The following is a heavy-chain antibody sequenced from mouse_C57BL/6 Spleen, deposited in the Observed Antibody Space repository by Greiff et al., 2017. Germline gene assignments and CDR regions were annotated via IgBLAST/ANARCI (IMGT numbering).Heavy chain of an antibody. D-gene: IGHD3-2*02. CDR2: FHPYNDDT. Sequence: VQLQQSGAELVKPGASVKMSCKASGYTFTTYPIEWMKQNHGTSLSWIGNFHPYNDDTKYNEKFKGKATLTVEKSSSTIYVELSRLTSADSAVDYCARGTAQGAMDYWGQGTSVTVSS. J-gene: IGHJ4*01. V-gene: IGHV1-47*01. CDR1: GYTFTTYP. CDR3: ARGTAQGAMDY.